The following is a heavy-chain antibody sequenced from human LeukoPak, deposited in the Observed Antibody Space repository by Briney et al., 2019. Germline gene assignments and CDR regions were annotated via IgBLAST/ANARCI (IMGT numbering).Heavy chain of an antibody. CDR2: ISGSGGST. D-gene: IGHD5-18*01. V-gene: IGHV3-23*01. J-gene: IGHJ4*02. CDR1: GFTFSSYW. CDR3: AKDPELQLWIAAFFDY. Sequence: PGGSLRLSCAASGFTFSSYWMHWVRQAPGKGLEWVSAISGSGGSTYYADSVKGRFTISRDNSKNTLYLQMNSLRAEDTAVYYCAKDPELQLWIAAFFDYWGQGTLVTVSS.